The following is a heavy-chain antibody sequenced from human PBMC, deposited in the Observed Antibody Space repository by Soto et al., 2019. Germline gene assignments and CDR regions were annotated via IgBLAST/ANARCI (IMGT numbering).Heavy chain of an antibody. V-gene: IGHV3-23*01. CDR1: AFTFRSYG. CDR3: GRDPYSGARYYLDL. D-gene: IGHD1-26*01. Sequence: EGSRRLSCAACAFTFRSYGERCVRQAPGKGLEWVSTFSKDGGSTYYADSVKGRLTISRDNSKKTAYLEMKSLRAEDTAVYYCGRDPYSGARYYLDLGGQGTHVTVSS. CDR2: FSKDGGST. J-gene: IGHJ4*02.